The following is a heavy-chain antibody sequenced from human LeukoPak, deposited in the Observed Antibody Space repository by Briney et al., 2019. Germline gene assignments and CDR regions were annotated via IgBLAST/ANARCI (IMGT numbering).Heavy chain of an antibody. CDR3: ARVRGVVPAPFDY. J-gene: IGHJ4*02. D-gene: IGHD2-2*01. CDR2: IYSGGST. CDR1: GXTVSSNY. Sequence: GGSLRLSCAASGXTVSSNYMSWVRQAPGKGLEWVSVIYSGGSTYYADSVKGRFTISRDNSKNTLYLQMNSLRAEDTAVYYCARVRGVVPAPFDYWGQGTLVTVSS. V-gene: IGHV3-66*01.